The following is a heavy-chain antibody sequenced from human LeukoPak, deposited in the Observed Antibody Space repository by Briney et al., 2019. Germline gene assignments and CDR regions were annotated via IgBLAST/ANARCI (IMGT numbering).Heavy chain of an antibody. J-gene: IGHJ3*02. CDR1: GYTFTVYY. CDR3: ARGQYYSDTINYYSRHDAFDI. V-gene: IGHV1-2*02. D-gene: IGHD3-22*01. CDR2: INPKSGET. Sequence: ASVKVSCKASGYTFTVYYMHWIRQAPGQGLEWMGWINPKSGETNYAQKFQGRLTMTRDTSTSTVYMELSSLRSEDTAVYYCARGQYYSDTINYYSRHDAFDIWGQGTMVTVSS.